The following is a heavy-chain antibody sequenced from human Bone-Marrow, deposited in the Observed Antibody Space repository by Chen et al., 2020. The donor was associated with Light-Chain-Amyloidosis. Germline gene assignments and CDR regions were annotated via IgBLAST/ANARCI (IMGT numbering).Heavy chain of an antibody. V-gene: IGHV5-51*01. Sequence: EVHLEQSGPEVKKPGEYLKTSCKVSGYTFPNYWIGWVRQMPGKGLQWRVVIYPDVSDAGCPPSFGGQVTNSAEKSITTSYLQWRSLKASDTAMYYCARRGDGYNFDYWGQGTLVTVSS. CDR3: ARRGDGYNFDY. J-gene: IGHJ4*02. CDR2: IYPDVSDA. CDR1: GYTFPNYW. D-gene: IGHD5-12*01.